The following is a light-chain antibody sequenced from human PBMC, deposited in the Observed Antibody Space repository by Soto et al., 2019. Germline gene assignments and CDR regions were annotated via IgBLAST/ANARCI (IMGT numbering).Light chain of an antibody. V-gene: IGLV2-14*03. Sequence: QSALTQPASVSGSPGQSITISCTGTSSDVGAYDFVSWNQQHPDKAPKLMIYEVSNRPSGVSNRFSGSKSVNTATLTISGLQAEDEADYYCSSYTSSSTRVFGTGTKLTVL. CDR1: SSDVGAYDF. CDR2: EVS. J-gene: IGLJ1*01. CDR3: SSYTSSSTRV.